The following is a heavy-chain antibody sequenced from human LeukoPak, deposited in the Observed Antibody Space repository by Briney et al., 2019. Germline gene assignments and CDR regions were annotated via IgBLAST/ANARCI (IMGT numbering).Heavy chain of an antibody. CDR1: GFTFDDYG. J-gene: IGHJ4*02. CDR3: ARYIAVAGAKVFDY. CDR2: INWNGGST. Sequence: GGSLRLSCAASGFTFDDYGMSWVRQAPGKGLEWVFGINWNGGSTGYADSVKGRFTISRDNAKSSLYLQMNSLRAEDTALYYCARYIAVAGAKVFDYWGQGTLVTVSA. D-gene: IGHD6-19*01. V-gene: IGHV3-20*04.